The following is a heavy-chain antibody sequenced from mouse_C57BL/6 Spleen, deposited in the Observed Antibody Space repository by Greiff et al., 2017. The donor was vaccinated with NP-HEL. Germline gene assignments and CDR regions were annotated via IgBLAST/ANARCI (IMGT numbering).Heavy chain of an antibody. J-gene: IGHJ1*03. CDR3: ARPNYYGSSYDWYFDV. V-gene: IGHV5-12*01. CDR1: GFTFSDYY. CDR2: ISNGGGST. Sequence: EVQVVESGGGLVQPGGSLKLSCAASGFTFSDYYMYWVRQTPAKRLEWVAYISNGGGSTYYPDTVQGRFTISRDNDKNTLYLQMSRLKSEDTAMYYCARPNYYGSSYDWYFDVWGTGTTVTVSS. D-gene: IGHD1-1*01.